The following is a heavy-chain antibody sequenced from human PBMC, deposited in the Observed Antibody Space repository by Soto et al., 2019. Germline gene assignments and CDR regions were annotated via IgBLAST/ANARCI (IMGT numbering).Heavy chain of an antibody. J-gene: IGHJ5*02. Sequence: ASVKVSCRASGYTFTSYGISWVRQAPGQGLEWMGWISAYNGNTNYAQKLQGRVTMTTDTSTSTAYMELRSLRSGDTAVYYCARDFERYFDWSLGFDPWGQVTLVTSPQ. D-gene: IGHD3-9*01. CDR1: GYTFTSYG. CDR2: ISAYNGNT. V-gene: IGHV1-18*01. CDR3: ARDFERYFDWSLGFDP.